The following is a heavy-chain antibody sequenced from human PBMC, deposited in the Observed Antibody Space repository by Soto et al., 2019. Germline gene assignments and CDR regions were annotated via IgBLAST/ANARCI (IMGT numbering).Heavy chain of an antibody. CDR1: GYTFTSYG. V-gene: IGHV1-3*01. D-gene: IGHD2-21*02. Sequence: QVQLVQSGAEVKKPGASVKVSCKASGYTFTSYGMHWVRQAPGQRLEWMGWINAGNGNTKYSQKFQGRVTITRDTSASTAYMELSSLRSEDTAVYYCARCGRGGDCSLWGQGTLVTVSS. J-gene: IGHJ1*01. CDR3: ARCGRGGDCSL. CDR2: INAGNGNT.